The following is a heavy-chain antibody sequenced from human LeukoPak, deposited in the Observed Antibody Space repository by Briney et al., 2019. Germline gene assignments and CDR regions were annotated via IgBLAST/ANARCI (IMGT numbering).Heavy chain of an antibody. CDR1: GGSFSGYY. V-gene: IGHV4-34*01. CDR2: INHSGST. J-gene: IGHJ4*02. D-gene: IGHD2-2*02. Sequence: SETLSLTCAVYGGSFSGYYWSWIRRPPGKGLEWIGEINHSGSTNYNPSLKSRVTISVDTSKNQFSLKLSSVTAADTAVYYCARGDGYCSSTSCYKGAQFDYWGQGTLVTVSS. CDR3: ARGDGYCSSTSCYKGAQFDY.